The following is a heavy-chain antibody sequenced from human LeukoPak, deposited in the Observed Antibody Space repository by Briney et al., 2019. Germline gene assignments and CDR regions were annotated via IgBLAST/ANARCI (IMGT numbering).Heavy chain of an antibody. CDR1: GFTFSSYA. V-gene: IGHV3-23*01. Sequence: GGSLRLYCAASGFTFSSYAMSWVRQAPGKGLEWVSAISGSGGSTYYADSVKGRFTISRDNSKNTLYLQMNSLRAEDTAVYYCAKDLLKGLSPLDYWGQGTLVTVSS. J-gene: IGHJ4*02. CDR2: ISGSGGST. CDR3: AKDLLKGLSPLDY.